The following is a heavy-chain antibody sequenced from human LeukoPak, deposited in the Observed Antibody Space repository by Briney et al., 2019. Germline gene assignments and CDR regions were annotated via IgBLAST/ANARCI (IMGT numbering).Heavy chain of an antibody. CDR2: ISYDGSNK. Sequence: GGSLRLSCAASGFTFSSYAMHWVRQAPGKGLEGVAVISYDGSNKYYADSVKGRFTISRDNSKNTLYLQMNSLRAEDTAVYYCARVPLLWFGEGMWGYFDYWGQGTLVTVSS. CDR3: ARVPLLWFGEGMWGYFDY. CDR1: GFTFSSYA. V-gene: IGHV3-30*04. D-gene: IGHD3-10*01. J-gene: IGHJ4*02.